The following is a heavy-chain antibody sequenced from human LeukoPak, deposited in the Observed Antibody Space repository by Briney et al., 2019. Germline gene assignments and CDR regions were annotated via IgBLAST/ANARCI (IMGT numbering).Heavy chain of an antibody. CDR3: ASDAHCSGGSCHDY. Sequence: GGSLRLSCAASGITFSSYSMNWVRQAPGKGLEWVSSISSSSSYIYYADSVTGRFTISRDNAKNSLYLQMNSLRAEDTAVYYCASDAHCSGGSCHDYWGQGTLVTVSS. V-gene: IGHV3-21*01. CDR1: GITFSSYS. J-gene: IGHJ4*02. D-gene: IGHD2-15*01. CDR2: ISSSSSYI.